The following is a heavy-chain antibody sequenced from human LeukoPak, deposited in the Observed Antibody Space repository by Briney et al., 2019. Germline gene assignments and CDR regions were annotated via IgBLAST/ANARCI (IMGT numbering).Heavy chain of an antibody. CDR1: GFTFSSYG. J-gene: IGHJ4*02. V-gene: IGHV3-33*06. Sequence: PGRSLRLSCAASGFTFSSYGMHWVRQAPGKGLEWVAVIWYDGSNKYHADSGKGRFTIYRDNSKNTLYLQMTSLRAEDTAVYYCAKAPIRRDGYPTYFDYWGQGTLVTVSS. D-gene: IGHD5-24*01. CDR3: AKAPIRRDGYPTYFDY. CDR2: IWYDGSNK.